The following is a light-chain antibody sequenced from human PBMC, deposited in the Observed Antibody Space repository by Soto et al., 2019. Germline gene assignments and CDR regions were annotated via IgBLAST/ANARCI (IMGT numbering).Light chain of an antibody. CDR1: QSVSSY. CDR3: QQRSNWWT. J-gene: IGKJ1*01. V-gene: IGKV3-11*01. CDR2: DAS. Sequence: IVLTQSPATLSLSPGERATLSCRASQSVSSYLAWYQQKPGRAPRLLIYDASNRATGIPARFSGSGSGTDFTLTISSLEPEDFAVYYCQQRSNWWTFGQGTKVDIK.